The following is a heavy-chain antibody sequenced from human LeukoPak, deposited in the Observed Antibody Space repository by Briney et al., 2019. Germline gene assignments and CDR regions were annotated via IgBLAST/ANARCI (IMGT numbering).Heavy chain of an antibody. CDR1: GFTFKSYW. D-gene: IGHD2-21*01. CDR3: AGGFGFLIES. CDR2: IKQDGREK. Sequence: GGSLRLSCAASGFTFKSYWMTWARQVPGEGLEWVANIKQDGREKSYVDSLEGRFTISRDNAKNALYLQLNSLRVEDTAVYFCAGGFGFLIESWGQGTLVTVSS. J-gene: IGHJ4*02. V-gene: IGHV3-7*04.